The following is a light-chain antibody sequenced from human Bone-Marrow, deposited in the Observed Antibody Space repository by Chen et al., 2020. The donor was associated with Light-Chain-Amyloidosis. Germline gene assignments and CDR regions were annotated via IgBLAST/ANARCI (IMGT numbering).Light chain of an antibody. CDR1: SSNIGSNY. CDR2: RNN. Sequence: SVLTQPPSASGTPGQRVTSPCSGSSSNIGSNYVYWYQQLPGTAPKLLIYRNNQRPSGVPDRFSGSKSGTSASLAISGLRSEDEADYYCAAWDDSLSGRVFGGGTKLTVL. V-gene: IGLV1-47*01. J-gene: IGLJ3*02. CDR3: AAWDDSLSGRV.